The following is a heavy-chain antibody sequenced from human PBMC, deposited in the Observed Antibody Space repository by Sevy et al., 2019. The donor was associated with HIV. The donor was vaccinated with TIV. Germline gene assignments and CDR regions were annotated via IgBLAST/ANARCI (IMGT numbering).Heavy chain of an antibody. J-gene: IGHJ6*02. V-gene: IGHV3-23*01. CDR3: ARGGFVGMYRHYYGMDV. CDR1: GFTSSNFA. D-gene: IGHD2-15*01. CDR2: ISGTGGST. Sequence: GGSLRLSCAVSGFTSSNFAMAWVRQAPGKGLEWVSGISGTGGSTYYADSVKDRFTISRDNSKNTVYLQMDSLRAEDTAVYYCARGGFVGMYRHYYGMDVWGQGTTVTVSS.